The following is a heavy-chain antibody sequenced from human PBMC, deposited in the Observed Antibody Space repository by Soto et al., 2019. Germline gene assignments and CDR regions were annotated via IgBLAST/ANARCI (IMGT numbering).Heavy chain of an antibody. CDR3: AGGGGVRGVNY. D-gene: IGHD3-10*01. V-gene: IGHV4-34*01. CDR2: INHSGST. Sequence: QVQLQQWGAGLLKPSETLSLTCAVYGGSFSGYYWSWIRQPPGKGLEWIGEINHSGSTNYNPSLKSRVTISVDTSKNQFSLKLSFVPAADTAVYYWAGGGGVRGVNYWGQGTLVTVSS. CDR1: GGSFSGYY. J-gene: IGHJ4*02.